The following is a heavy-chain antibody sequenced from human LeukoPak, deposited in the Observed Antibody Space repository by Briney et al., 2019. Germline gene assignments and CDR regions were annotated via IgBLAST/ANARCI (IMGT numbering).Heavy chain of an antibody. CDR1: GFTVSSNY. V-gene: IGHV3-66*01. CDR3: ARGLGYSGYLGMEGYNWLDP. CDR2: IYSGGST. D-gene: IGHD5-12*01. J-gene: IGHJ5*02. Sequence: GGSLRLSCAASGFTVSSNYMSWVRQAPGKGLEWVSVIYSGGSTYYADSVKGRFTISRDNSKNTLYLQMNSLRAEDTAVYYCARGLGYSGYLGMEGYNWLDPWGQGTLVTVSS.